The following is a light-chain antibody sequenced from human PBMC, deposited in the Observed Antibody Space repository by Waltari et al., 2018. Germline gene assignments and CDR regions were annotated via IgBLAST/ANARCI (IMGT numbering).Light chain of an antibody. CDR2: CAS. CDR3: QHYYNSPRT. Sequence: EIVLTQSPGTLSLSPGERASLSCRASQSITNNLVWFQQKPGQAPRLLIYCASRRATGIPDRFSGSGSGTDFTLTISRLEPEDFAVYYCQHYYNSPRTFGQGTKVEI. CDR1: QSITNN. J-gene: IGKJ1*01. V-gene: IGKV3-20*01.